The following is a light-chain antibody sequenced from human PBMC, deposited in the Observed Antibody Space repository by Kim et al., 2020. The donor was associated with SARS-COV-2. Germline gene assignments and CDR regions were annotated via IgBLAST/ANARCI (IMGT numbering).Light chain of an antibody. CDR3: QLYTHWPLT. V-gene: IGKV3-15*01. J-gene: IGKJ1*01. CDR2: GAS. Sequence: VSPRDSATLSCRASPSVGSSLACSQQKPGQSPRLLIYGASTRATGVPDRFGGSGSGTEFTLTISSLQSEDFSIYYCQLYTHWPLTFGQGTKVDIK. CDR1: PSVGSS.